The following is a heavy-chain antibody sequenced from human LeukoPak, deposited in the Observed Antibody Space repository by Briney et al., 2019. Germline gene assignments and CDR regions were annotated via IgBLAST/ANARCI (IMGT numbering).Heavy chain of an antibody. Sequence: ASVKVSCKASGYTFTDYYMHWLRQAPGQGLEWMGWIIPNSGDTNCAQKFQGRVIMTRETSISTVYMELSRLSIDDTAVYYCARALDYSAGLQDYWGQGTLVTVSS. J-gene: IGHJ4*02. CDR1: GYTFTDYY. CDR3: ARALDYSAGLQDY. D-gene: IGHD3/OR15-3a*01. V-gene: IGHV1-2*02. CDR2: IIPNSGDT.